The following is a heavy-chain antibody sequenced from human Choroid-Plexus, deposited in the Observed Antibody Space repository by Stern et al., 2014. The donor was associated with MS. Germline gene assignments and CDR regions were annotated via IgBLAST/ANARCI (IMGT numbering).Heavy chain of an antibody. CDR1: GFTLGSCA. CDR2: VSYDGSNK. CDR3: AKDRQYVTYFFDH. J-gene: IGHJ5*02. Sequence: VQLVESGGGVVQPGRPLRLSWVASGFTLGSCAMHWVRQAPGTGLEWVAGVSYDGSNKYYADSVKGRFTISRDNSQNTLYMQMSSLRPEDTAVYYCAKDRQYVTYFFDHWGQGSLVTVYS. V-gene: IGHV3-30*18. D-gene: IGHD2-2*01.